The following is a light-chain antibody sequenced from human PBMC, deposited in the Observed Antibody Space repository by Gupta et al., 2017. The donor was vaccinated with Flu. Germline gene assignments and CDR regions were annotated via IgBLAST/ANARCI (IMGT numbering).Light chain of an antibody. CDR3: QQDKSYPLT. J-gene: IGKJ4*01. CDR2: KAS. V-gene: IGKV1-5*03. Sequence: DIQMTQSPSTLSASVGDRVTITCRASQSFSTWLAWYQQKPGKAPRLLIYKASNLESGVPSRFSASGSGTEFTLTISSLQPDDFATYYCQQDKSYPLTFGGGTKVEIK. CDR1: QSFSTW.